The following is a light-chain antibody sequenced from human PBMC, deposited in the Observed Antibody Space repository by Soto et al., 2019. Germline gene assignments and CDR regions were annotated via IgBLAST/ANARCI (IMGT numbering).Light chain of an antibody. Sequence: DIVMTQSPLSLPVTPGEPASISCRSSQSLLHSNGYNYLDWYLQKPGQSPQLLIYLGSNRASGVPDRFSGSGSCTDFTLKISRVEAEDVGVYFCMQALQSRTFGQGTKVEI. CDR2: LGS. CDR3: MQALQSRT. V-gene: IGKV2-28*01. J-gene: IGKJ1*01. CDR1: QSLLHSNGYNY.